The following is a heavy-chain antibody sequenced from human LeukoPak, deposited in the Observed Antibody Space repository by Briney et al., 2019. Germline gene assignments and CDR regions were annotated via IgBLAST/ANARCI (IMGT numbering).Heavy chain of an antibody. Sequence: GGSLRLSCAASGFTFSSYGMHWVRQAPGKGLEWVAVIWYDGSNKYYADSVKGRFTISRDNSKNTLYLQMNSLRAEDTAVYYCARVLALRFLEWFGGFDYWGQGTLVTVSS. V-gene: IGHV3-33*01. D-gene: IGHD3-3*01. CDR2: IWYDGSNK. J-gene: IGHJ4*02. CDR1: GFTFSSYG. CDR3: ARVLALRFLEWFGGFDY.